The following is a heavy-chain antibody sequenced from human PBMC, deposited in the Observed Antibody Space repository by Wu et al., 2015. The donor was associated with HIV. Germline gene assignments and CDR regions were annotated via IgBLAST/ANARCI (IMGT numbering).Heavy chain of an antibody. CDR2: TNVNTGGT. J-gene: IGHJ3*02. CDR3: ARDELFRVDDSFDM. CDR1: GYTFTDYF. Sequence: QVQMVQSGAEVKKPGASVKVSCKTSGYTFTDYFIHWVRQAPGQGLEWMGWTNVNTGGTNYAPKFHGRVTMTRDTSISTAYMELSRLTSDDTAVYYCARDELFRVDDSFDMWGQGTMGHRLF. D-gene: IGHD2-21*02. V-gene: IGHV1-2*02.